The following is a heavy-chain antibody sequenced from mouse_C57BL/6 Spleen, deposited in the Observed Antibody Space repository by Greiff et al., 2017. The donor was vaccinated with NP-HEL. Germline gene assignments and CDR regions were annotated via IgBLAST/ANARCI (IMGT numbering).Heavy chain of an antibody. CDR1: GYTFTNYG. CDR2: INPNSGST. J-gene: IGHJ3*01. V-gene: IGHV1-81*01. CDR3: AGITTVVAPVDY. D-gene: IGHD1-1*01. Sequence: VQLEESGAELARPGASVKLSCKASGYTFTNYGISWVQQRTGQGLEWIGEINPNSGSTFYNEKFKGKATLTADKSSSTAYMELRSLTSEDSAVYFCAGITTVVAPVDYWGQGTLVTVSA.